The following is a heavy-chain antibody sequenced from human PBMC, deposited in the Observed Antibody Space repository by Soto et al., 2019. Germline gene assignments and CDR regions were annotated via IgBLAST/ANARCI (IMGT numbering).Heavy chain of an antibody. Sequence: SETLSLTCTVSGGSISSYYWSWIRQPPGKGLEWIGYIYYAGTTTYNPSLKSRVSISIDTSKNEVSLKLRSVTAADTAVYYCARLGAYYQALDSWGQGTLVTVSS. CDR3: ARLGAYYQALDS. J-gene: IGHJ4*02. V-gene: IGHV4-59*08. CDR1: GGSISSYY. CDR2: IYYAGTT. D-gene: IGHD3-22*01.